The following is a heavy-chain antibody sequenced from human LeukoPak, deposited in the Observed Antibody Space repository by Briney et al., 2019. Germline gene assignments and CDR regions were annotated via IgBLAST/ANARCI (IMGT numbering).Heavy chain of an antibody. CDR3: AGRRWSGLQGHFEY. V-gene: IGHV6-1*01. CDR2: TYYYSKWTN. CDR1: GDSVSSNSIS. D-gene: IGHD3-3*01. J-gene: IGHJ4*02. Sequence: SQTLSLTCAISGDSVSSNSISWNWFRQSPSRGLEWLGKTYYYSKWTNDYAVSVQSRITISPDTSKNQISLHLNSVTPEDTAVYFCAGRRWSGLQGHFEYWGQGGPGTIP.